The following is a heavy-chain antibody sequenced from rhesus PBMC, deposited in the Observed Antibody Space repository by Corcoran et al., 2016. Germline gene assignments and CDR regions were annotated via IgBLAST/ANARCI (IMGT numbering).Heavy chain of an antibody. V-gene: IGHV4S7*01. CDR3: ARDPHCSGIYCPLDFDY. CDR2: IYSSSGNT. CDR1: GGSISGGYG. D-gene: IGHD2-27*01. J-gene: IGHJ4*01. Sequence: QVQLQESGPGLLKPSETLSLTCAVSGGSISGGYGWGWIRQPPGKGREGIGSIYSSSGNTYYNPSLKSRVTISTDTSKNQFSLKLSSVTAADTAVYYCARDPHCSGIYCPLDFDYWGQGVLVTVSS.